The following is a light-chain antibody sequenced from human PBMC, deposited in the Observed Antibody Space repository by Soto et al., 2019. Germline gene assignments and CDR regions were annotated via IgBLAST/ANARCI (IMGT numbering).Light chain of an antibody. Sequence: SSELTQPPSVSVAPGKTARITCGGNNIGSKSVHWYQQKPGQAPVLVIYSDSDRPSGIPERFSGSNSGNTATLTISRVEAGDEADYYCQVWDSSSDHVVFGGGTKVTVL. V-gene: IGLV3-21*04. CDR1: NIGSKS. J-gene: IGLJ2*01. CDR2: SDS. CDR3: QVWDSSSDHVV.